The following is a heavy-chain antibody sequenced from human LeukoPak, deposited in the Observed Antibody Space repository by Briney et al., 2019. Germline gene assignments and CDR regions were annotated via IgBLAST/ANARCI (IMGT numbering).Heavy chain of an antibody. CDR3: ARYDAVGDYTSFDY. D-gene: IGHD4-17*01. Sequence: SETLSLTCTVSGGSISSGDYYWSWIRQPPGKGLEWLGYIYYSGSTYYNPSLMSRVTISVDTSKNQFSLKLSSVTAADTAVYYCARYDAVGDYTSFDYWGQGTLVTVSS. CDR1: GGSISSGDYY. CDR2: IYYSGST. V-gene: IGHV4-30-4*08. J-gene: IGHJ4*02.